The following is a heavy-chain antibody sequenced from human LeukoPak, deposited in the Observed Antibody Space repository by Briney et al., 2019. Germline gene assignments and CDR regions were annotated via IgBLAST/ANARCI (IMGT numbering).Heavy chain of an antibody. CDR3: ARVVRMAAGMNYYLNY. D-gene: IGHD6-13*01. CDR2: IYSGGST. V-gene: IGHV3-53*01. Sequence: GGSLRLSCAASGFTVSTNYMSWVRQAPGKGLEWVSVIYSGGSTYYADSVKGRFTISRDSSKNTLYFQMNSLRAEDTAVYYCARVVRMAAGMNYYLNYWGQGTLVTVSS. J-gene: IGHJ4*02. CDR1: GFTVSTNY.